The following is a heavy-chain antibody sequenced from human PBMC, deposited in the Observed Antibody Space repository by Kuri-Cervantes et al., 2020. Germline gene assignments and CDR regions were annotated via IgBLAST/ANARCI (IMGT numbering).Heavy chain of an antibody. Sequence: GGPLRPSCAASGFTFSSYAMHWVRQAPGKGLEWVALIWTDGSHPLHAASVKGRFTISRDNSKNTLFLQMNSVTAEDTATFYCATELIGSHGSCIDFWGQGTPVTVSS. CDR3: ATELIGSHGSCIDF. J-gene: IGHJ4*02. CDR2: IWTDGSHP. D-gene: IGHD2-15*01. V-gene: IGHV3-33*08. CDR1: GFTFSSYA.